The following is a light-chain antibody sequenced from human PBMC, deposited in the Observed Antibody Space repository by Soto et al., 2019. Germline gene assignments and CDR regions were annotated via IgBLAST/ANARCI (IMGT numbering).Light chain of an antibody. CDR3: LQANRVPLS. J-gene: IGKJ5*01. CDR1: QGISTN. Sequence: DIQMTQSPSSVSASVGDRVTITCRANQGISTNLAWYQQKPGKAPKLLIYAASSLQSGVPPRFSGSGSGTDFTLTISSLQPEDFAIYYCLQANRVPLSFGQGTRLEIK. CDR2: AAS. V-gene: IGKV1-12*01.